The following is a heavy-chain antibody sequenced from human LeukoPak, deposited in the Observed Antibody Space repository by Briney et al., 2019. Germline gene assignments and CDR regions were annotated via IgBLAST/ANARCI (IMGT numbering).Heavy chain of an antibody. CDR1: GYTFTSYY. CDR2: INPSGGST. CDR3: ARDRWGGSRQWDFNAFDI. J-gene: IGHJ3*02. D-gene: IGHD2-15*01. Sequence: ASVKVSCKASGYTFTSYYMHWVRQAPGQGLEWMGIINPSGGSTSYAQKFQGRVTMTRDMSTSTVYMELSSLRSEDTAVYYCARDRWGGSRQWDFNAFDIWGQGTMVTVSS. V-gene: IGHV1-46*01.